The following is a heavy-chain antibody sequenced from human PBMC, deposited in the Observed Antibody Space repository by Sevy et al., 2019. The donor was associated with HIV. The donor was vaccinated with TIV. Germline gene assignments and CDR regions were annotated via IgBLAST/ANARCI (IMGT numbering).Heavy chain of an antibody. J-gene: IGHJ4*02. V-gene: IGHV3-15*07. Sequence: GGSLRLSCTASGFDFANAWMNWVRQAPGKGLEWVGHIKSITDGGAADYAAPVKGRFTISRHDSKNTLYLHMNSLKAEDTAVYYCSTDDHISYWGRGTLVTVSS. CDR1: GFDFANAW. CDR2: IKSITDGGAA. CDR3: STDDHISY.